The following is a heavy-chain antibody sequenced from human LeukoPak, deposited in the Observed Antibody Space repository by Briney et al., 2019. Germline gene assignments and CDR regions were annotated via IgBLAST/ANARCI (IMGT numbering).Heavy chain of an antibody. CDR3: ARVRGSFDV. D-gene: IGHD1-26*01. CDR1: GDTITHSA. V-gene: IGHV7-4-1*02. J-gene: IGHJ3*01. Sequence: ASVKVSCKASGDTITHSAVNWVRQAPGQGLEWMGWINTHTGDPTYAQGFTGRFVFSLDTSVTTAYLQISSLKTEDTAVYYCARVRGSFDVWGQGTMVTVSS. CDR2: INTHTGDP.